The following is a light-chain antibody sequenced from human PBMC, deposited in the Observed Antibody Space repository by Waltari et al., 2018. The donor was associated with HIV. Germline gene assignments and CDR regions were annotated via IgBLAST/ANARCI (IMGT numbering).Light chain of an antibody. V-gene: IGKV3-15*01. J-gene: IGKJ2*01. CDR2: GAS. CDR1: QSISGN. Sequence: EILMTQSPVTLSVSPGERATLSCRASQSISGNLAWYQQKPGQAPRLLIYGASTRATGIPARFSGSVSGTEFTLTISSLQSEDFAVYYCQQYNNWPRTFGQGTKLEIK. CDR3: QQYNNWPRT.